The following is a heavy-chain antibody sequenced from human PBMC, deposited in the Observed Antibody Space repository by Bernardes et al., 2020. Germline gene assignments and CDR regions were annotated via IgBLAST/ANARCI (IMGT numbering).Heavy chain of an antibody. CDR3: ARSRSAYWNFDL. Sequence: SETLSLTCIVSGGSTSRYYWSWIRQPPGKGLEWIGYVFYSGSTNYNPSLKSRVTISVDTPKNQFSLKLSSVTAADTAVYYCARSRSAYWNFDLWGRGTLVTVSS. CDR1: GGSTSRYY. V-gene: IGHV4-59*08. CDR2: VFYSGST. J-gene: IGHJ2*01.